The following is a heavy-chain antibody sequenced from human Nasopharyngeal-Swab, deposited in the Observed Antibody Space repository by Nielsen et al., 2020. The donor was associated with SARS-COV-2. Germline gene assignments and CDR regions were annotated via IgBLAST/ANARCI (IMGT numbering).Heavy chain of an antibody. CDR2: ISSSSSTI. CDR3: ARGGRDSSSWYPYNWFDP. V-gene: IGHV3-48*01. Sequence: GSLRLSCAASGFTFSSYSMNWVRQAPGKGLEWVSYISSSSSTIYYADSVKGRFTISRDNSKNTLYLQMNSLRAEDTAVYYCARGGRDSSSWYPYNWFDPWGQGTLVTVSS. J-gene: IGHJ5*02. CDR1: GFTFSSYS. D-gene: IGHD6-13*01.